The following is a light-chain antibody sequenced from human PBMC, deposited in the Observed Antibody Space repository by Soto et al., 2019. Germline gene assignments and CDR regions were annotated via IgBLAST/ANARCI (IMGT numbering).Light chain of an antibody. CDR1: QYISNN. Sequence: EIAMTQSPATLSVSLGERATLSCRASQYISNNLAWYQQRPGQAPSLLIYGASTRATGVPARFSGSGSGTDFLLSISGLQSEDSAVSYCQQYNRWSSITFGQGTRLEIK. CDR2: GAS. V-gene: IGKV3-15*01. J-gene: IGKJ5*01. CDR3: QQYNRWSSIT.